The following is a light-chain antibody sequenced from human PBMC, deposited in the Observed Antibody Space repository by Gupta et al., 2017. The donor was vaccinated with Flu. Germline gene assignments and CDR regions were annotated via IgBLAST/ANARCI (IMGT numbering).Light chain of an antibody. CDR3: SSYAGSNNLV. Sequence: SSDVGGYNYVSWYQQQPGKAPKLMIYEVSKRPSGVPDRFSGSKSGTTASLTVSGLQAEDEADYYCSSYAGSNNLVFGGGTKLTVL. CDR1: SSDVGGYNY. J-gene: IGLJ3*02. CDR2: EVS. V-gene: IGLV2-8*01.